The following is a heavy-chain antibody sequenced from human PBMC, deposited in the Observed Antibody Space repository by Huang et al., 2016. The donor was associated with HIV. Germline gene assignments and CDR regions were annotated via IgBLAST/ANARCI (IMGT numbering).Heavy chain of an antibody. CDR1: GGSMRSYY. CDR3: ASASIAARRWFDP. Sequence: QVQLPESGPGLVKPSETLSLTCTVSGGSMRSYYWRWIRRPPGKGLAWIGYMYDSGGTNYNPSRKSRGTISVDTAKNQFALRLSAVTAADTAVYYWASASIAARRWFDPWGQGSLVTVSS. V-gene: IGHV4-59*01. D-gene: IGHD6-6*01. J-gene: IGHJ5*02. CDR2: MYDSGGT.